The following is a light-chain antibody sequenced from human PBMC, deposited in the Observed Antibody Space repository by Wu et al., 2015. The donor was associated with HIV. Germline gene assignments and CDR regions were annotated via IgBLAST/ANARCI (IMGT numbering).Light chain of an antibody. CDR1: QNIYNY. V-gene: IGKV1-39*01. Sequence: DIHMTQSPSSLSASVGDRLSITCRASQNIYNYLNWYQQKPGEAPKLLIYVTSTLQSGVPSRFSGSGSGTDFTLAISSLQPGDFAVYYCQQSYSTPFTFGQGTKVEIK. CDR2: VTS. J-gene: IGKJ2*01. CDR3: QQSYSTPFT.